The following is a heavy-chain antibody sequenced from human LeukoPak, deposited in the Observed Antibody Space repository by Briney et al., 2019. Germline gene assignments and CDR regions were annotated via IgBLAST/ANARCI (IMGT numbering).Heavy chain of an antibody. V-gene: IGHV3-73*01. CDR2: IRSKADNYAT. CDR3: TQSNY. CDR1: GFTFSGSP. Sequence: GGSLRLSCAASGFTFSGSPVLWVRQASGKGLEWVGRIRSKADNYATAYAASVQGRCTISRDDSKNTAYLQLNSLKTEDTAVYYCTQSNYWGQGALVTVSS. J-gene: IGHJ4*02.